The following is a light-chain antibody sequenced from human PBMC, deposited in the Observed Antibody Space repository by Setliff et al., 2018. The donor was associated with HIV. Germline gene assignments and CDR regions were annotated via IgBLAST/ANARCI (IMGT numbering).Light chain of an antibody. CDR3: SSFRTSRKLV. CDR1: SSDVGLYNF. CDR2: DVT. Sequence: QSVLTQSASVSGSPGQSITISCTGTSSDVGLYNFVSWYQQHPGKVPKLIIYDVTNRPSGISHRFSGAKSGNTASLTISGLQADDEADYYCSSFRTSRKLVFGTGTKVTVL. V-gene: IGLV2-14*01. J-gene: IGLJ1*01.